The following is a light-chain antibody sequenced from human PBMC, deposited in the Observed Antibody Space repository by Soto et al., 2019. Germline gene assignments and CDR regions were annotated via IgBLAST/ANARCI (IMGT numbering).Light chain of an antibody. V-gene: IGLV2-14*03. Sequence: QSALTQPASVSGSPGQSITISCTGTNGDVGGYIYVSWYQQHPGKAPKLMIYDVNNRPSGISNRFSGSKSGNTASLTISGLQAEDEADYYCSSYTYTSTLVFGGGTKVTVL. CDR2: DVN. J-gene: IGLJ2*01. CDR3: SSYTYTSTLV. CDR1: NGDVGGYIY.